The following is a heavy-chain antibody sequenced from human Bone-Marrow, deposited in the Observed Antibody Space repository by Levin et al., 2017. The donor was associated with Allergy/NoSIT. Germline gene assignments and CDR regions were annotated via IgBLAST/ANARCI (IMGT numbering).Heavy chain of an antibody. CDR2: ISTSTSTI. J-gene: IGHJ3*01. CDR1: GFAFSSYS. V-gene: IGHV3-48*02. CDR3: ARDFDFWSGRIV. Sequence: LSLTCAASGFAFSSYSMNWVRQAPGKGLEWVSYISTSTSTIYYADSVKGRFTISRDNAKNSLYLQMNSLRDEDTAVYYCARDFDFWSGRIVWGQGTMVTVSS. D-gene: IGHD3-3*01.